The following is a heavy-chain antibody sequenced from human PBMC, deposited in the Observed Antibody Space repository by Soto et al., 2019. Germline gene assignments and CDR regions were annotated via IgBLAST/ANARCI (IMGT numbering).Heavy chain of an antibody. Sequence: QVQLQQWGAGLLKPSETLSLTCAVYGGSFSGYYWSWIRQPPGKGLEWIGEINHSGSTNYNPSLKSRVTISVDTSKNQFSLKLSSVTAADTAVYYCASKLTFGASSDYWGQGTLVTVSS. V-gene: IGHV4-34*01. CDR2: INHSGST. CDR3: ASKLTFGASSDY. J-gene: IGHJ4*02. CDR1: GGSFSGYY. D-gene: IGHD1-1*01.